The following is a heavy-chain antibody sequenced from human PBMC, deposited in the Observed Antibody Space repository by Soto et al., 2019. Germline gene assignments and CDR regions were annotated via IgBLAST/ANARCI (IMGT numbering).Heavy chain of an antibody. CDR1: GFTVSSNY. D-gene: IGHD2-15*01. J-gene: IGHJ3*02. CDR3: ARDYPIGYCTGGSCSVAFDI. Sequence: EVQLVESGGGLVQPGGSLRLSCAASGFTVSSNYVSWVRQAPGKGLEWVSVIYSGGSTYYADSVKGRFTISRHNSKNTLYLQMNSLRAEETAVYYCARDYPIGYCTGGSCSVAFDIWGQGTMVTVSS. V-gene: IGHV3-53*04. CDR2: IYSGGST.